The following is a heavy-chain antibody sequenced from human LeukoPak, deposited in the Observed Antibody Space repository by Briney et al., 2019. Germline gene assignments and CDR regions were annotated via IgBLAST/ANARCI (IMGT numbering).Heavy chain of an antibody. Sequence: SETLSLTCAVYGGSFSGYYWSWIRQPPGKGLEWIGEIDPNGTANYSPSLKSRVTVSVDTSKNQFSLSLNSVTAADTAIYYCARGRSYEYGDYDYWGQGTLVTVSP. CDR2: IDPNGTA. CDR1: GGSFSGYY. D-gene: IGHD4-17*01. CDR3: ARGRSYEYGDYDY. J-gene: IGHJ4*02. V-gene: IGHV4-34*01.